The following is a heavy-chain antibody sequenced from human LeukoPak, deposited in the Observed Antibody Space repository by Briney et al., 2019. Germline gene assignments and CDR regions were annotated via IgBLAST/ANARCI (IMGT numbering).Heavy chain of an antibody. CDR3: ARYSYGYD. Sequence: SETLSLTCAVYGGSFSGYYWSWIRQPPGKGLEWIGEINHSGSTNYNPSLKSRVTITVDTSKNQFSLKLSSVTAADTAVYYCARYSYGYDWGQGTLVTVSS. D-gene: IGHD5-18*01. V-gene: IGHV4-34*01. CDR2: INHSGST. J-gene: IGHJ4*02. CDR1: GGSFSGYY.